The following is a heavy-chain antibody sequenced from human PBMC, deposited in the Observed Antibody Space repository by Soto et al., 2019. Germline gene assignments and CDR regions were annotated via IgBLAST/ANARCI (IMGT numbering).Heavy chain of an antibody. D-gene: IGHD3-10*01. Sequence: SETLSLTCTVSGASISSTTFCWTWLRQHPGKGLEWIGDIHYSGNTYYNPSLKSRVSLSVDTSMNQFSLRLSSVTVADTAVYYCARGKDSATAPKRIWFGSWGQGTLVTVSS. J-gene: IGHJ5*01. V-gene: IGHV4-31*03. CDR2: IHYSGNT. CDR1: GASISSTTFC. CDR3: ARGKDSATAPKRIWFGS.